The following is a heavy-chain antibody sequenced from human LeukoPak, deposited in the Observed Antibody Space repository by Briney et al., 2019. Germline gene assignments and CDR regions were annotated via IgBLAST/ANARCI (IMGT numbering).Heavy chain of an antibody. CDR3: ARANVLRFLEWPDYYYYGMDV. V-gene: IGHV4-59*08. CDR1: GGSISSYY. CDR2: IYYSGST. D-gene: IGHD3-3*01. J-gene: IGHJ6*02. Sequence: SETLSLTCTVSGGSISSYYWSWIRQPPGKGLEWIGYIYYSGSTNYNPSLKSRVTISVDTSKNQFSLKLSSVTAADTAVYYCARANVLRFLEWPDYYYYGMDVWGQGTTVTVSS.